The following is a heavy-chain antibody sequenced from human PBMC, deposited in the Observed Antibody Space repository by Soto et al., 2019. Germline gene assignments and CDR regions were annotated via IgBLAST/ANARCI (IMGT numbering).Heavy chain of an antibody. J-gene: IGHJ4*02. Sequence: QVQLVESGGGVVQPGRSLRLSCAASGFTFSSYGMHWVRQAPGKGLEWVAVIWYDGSNKYYADSVKGRFTISRDNSKNTLYLQMNSLRAEDTAVYYCARDSSSWYKSLDYWGQGTLVTVSS. CDR3: ARDSSSWYKSLDY. D-gene: IGHD6-13*01. V-gene: IGHV3-33*01. CDR1: GFTFSSYG. CDR2: IWYDGSNK.